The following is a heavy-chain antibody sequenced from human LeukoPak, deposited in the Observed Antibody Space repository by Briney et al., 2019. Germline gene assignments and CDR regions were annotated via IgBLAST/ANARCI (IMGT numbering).Heavy chain of an antibody. CDR2: ISANGGST. CDR3: ATSGESNYYYYGMDV. J-gene: IGHJ6*02. V-gene: IGHV3-23*01. CDR1: GLTFNNYA. D-gene: IGHD3-16*01. Sequence: GGSLRLSCAASGLTFNNYAMAWVRQAPGKGLEWVSSISANGGSTYYADSVKGRFTISRDNSKNTLYLQMNSLRAEDTAVYYCATSGESNYYYYGMDVWGQGTTVTVSS.